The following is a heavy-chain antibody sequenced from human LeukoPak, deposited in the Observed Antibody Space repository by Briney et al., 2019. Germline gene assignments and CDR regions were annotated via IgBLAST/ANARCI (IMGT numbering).Heavy chain of an antibody. CDR2: IYYSGST. V-gene: IGHV4-59*12. D-gene: IGHD6-13*01. J-gene: IGHJ6*02. CDR3: ARDSYSSSWHGMDV. CDR1: GGSISSYY. Sequence: SETLSLTCTVSGGSISSYYWSWIRQPPRKGLEWIGYIYYSGSTYYNPSLKSRVAISVDTSKNQFSLKLSSVTAADTAVYYCARDSYSSSWHGMDVWGQGTTVTVSS.